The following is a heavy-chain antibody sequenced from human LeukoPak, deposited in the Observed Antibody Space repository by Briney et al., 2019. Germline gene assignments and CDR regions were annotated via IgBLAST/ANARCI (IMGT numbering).Heavy chain of an antibody. Sequence: GGALRLSCAASGFTFSYYSMNWVRQAPGKGLEWVSDIRGPGSPRDYADSVKGRFTNSRDHAKNSLFLQMDSLRDEDTAVYYCARDYNWAFDYWGQGTPVTVSS. CDR1: GFTFSYYS. CDR3: ARDYNWAFDY. CDR2: IRGPGSPR. D-gene: IGHD1-1*01. J-gene: IGHJ4*02. V-gene: IGHV3-48*02.